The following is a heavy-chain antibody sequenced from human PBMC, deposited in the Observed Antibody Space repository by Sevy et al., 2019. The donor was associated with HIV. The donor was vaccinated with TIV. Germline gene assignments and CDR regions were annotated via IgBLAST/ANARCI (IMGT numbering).Heavy chain of an antibody. Sequence: GGSLRLSCAAAGFTFSRYGMHWARQAPGKGLEWVAVISNDGSDKDYAESVKGRFTVSRDNSKDTVYLQMNSLRLDDTAVYYCANSRGRYEGSSWLYYYYIMDVWGQGTTVTVSS. V-gene: IGHV3-30*18. D-gene: IGHD6-13*01. CDR3: ANSRGRYEGSSWLYYYYIMDV. CDR1: GFTFSRYG. CDR2: ISNDGSDK. J-gene: IGHJ6*02.